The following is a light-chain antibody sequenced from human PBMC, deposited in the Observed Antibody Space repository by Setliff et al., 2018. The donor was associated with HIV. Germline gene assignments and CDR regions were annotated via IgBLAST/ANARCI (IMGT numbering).Light chain of an antibody. V-gene: IGLV2-23*01. CDR1: SSDVGRYNL. CDR3: CSNTGSNSYV. J-gene: IGLJ1*01. Sequence: QSALTQPASVSGSPGQSITVSCTGTSSDVGRYNLVSWYQQHPGKAPKLMIYQASKRPSGVSNRFSGSKSGNTASLTISGLQAEDEADYYCCSNTGSNSYVFGTGTKVTVL. CDR2: QAS.